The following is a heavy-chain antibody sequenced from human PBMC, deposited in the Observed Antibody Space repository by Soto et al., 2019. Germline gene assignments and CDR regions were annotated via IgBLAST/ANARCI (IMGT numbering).Heavy chain of an antibody. Sequence: QITLKESGPTLVKPTQTLTLTCTVSGFSLSTGGVAVGWIRQPPGKALEWLALIYWDDDKRYSPSLQSRLTITRDTTKNQVVLTMTNMDPGDTATYHCAYGLTYNRDWFRNWFDPWGQGTLVTVSS. CDR1: GFSLSTGGVA. V-gene: IGHV2-5*02. CDR2: IYWDDDK. J-gene: IGHJ5*02. D-gene: IGHD3-9*01. CDR3: AYGLTYNRDWFRNWFDP.